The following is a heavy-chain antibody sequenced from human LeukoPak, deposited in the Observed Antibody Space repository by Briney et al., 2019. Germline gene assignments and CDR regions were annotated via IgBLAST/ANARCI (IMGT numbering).Heavy chain of an antibody. D-gene: IGHD3-10*01. CDR1: GGSFSSSSFY. Sequence: SETLSLTCTVSGGSFSSSSFYWGWIRQPPGKGLEWVGSIYYSGSTYYNPSLKGRVTISVDTSKIQFSLKVRSVTAADTAVYYCGKQFIPDYGSASSFEYWGQGTLVTVSS. J-gene: IGHJ4*02. V-gene: IGHV4-39*01. CDR3: GKQFIPDYGSASSFEY. CDR2: IYYSGST.